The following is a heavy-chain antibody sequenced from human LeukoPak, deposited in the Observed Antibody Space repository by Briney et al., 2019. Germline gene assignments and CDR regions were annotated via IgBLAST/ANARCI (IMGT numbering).Heavy chain of an antibody. J-gene: IGHJ6*03. D-gene: IGHD3-16*02. Sequence: SQTLSLTCTVSGGSISSGDYYWSWIRQPPGKGLEWIGYIYYSGSTYYNPSLKSRVTISVDTSKNQFSLKLSSVTAADTAVYYRARGIVRGLWYYYYMDVWGKGTAVTVSS. CDR2: IYYSGST. CDR1: GGSISSGDYY. V-gene: IGHV4-30-4*08. CDR3: ARGIVRGLWYYYYMDV.